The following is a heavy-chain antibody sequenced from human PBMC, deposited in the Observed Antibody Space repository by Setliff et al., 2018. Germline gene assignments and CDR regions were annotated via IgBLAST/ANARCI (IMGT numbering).Heavy chain of an antibody. CDR3: ARVPRFTDTRNAFDI. CDR2: IYYSGST. V-gene: IGHV4-31*03. J-gene: IGHJ3*02. CDR1: GGSISSGGYY. Sequence: KSSETLSLTCTVSGGSISSGGYYWSWIRQHPGKGLEWIGYIYYSGSTCYNPSLKSRVTISVDTSKNQFSLKLSSVTAADTAVYYCARVPRFTDTRNAFDIWGQGTMVTVSS. D-gene: IGHD5-18*01.